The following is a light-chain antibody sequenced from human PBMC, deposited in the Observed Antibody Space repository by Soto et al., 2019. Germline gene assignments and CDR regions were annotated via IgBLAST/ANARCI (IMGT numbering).Light chain of an antibody. CDR1: SSDVGSYSL. J-gene: IGLJ2*01. CDR3: CSYTGSLTLV. V-gene: IGLV2-23*01. CDR2: EAS. Sequence: QSVLTQPASVSGSPGQSITISCTGTSSDVGSYSLVSWYQQHPGKAPQLIIYEASKRPSGVSNRFSASKSVNTASLTISGLLPEDEADYYCCSYTGSLTLVFGGGTKLTVL.